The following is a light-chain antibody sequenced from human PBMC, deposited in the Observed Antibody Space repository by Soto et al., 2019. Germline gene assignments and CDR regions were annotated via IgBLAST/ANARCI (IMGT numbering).Light chain of an antibody. J-gene: IGKJ4*01. V-gene: IGKV4-1*01. Sequence: DIVMTQSPDSLAVSLGERATINCKSSQNVLYSSNNKNYLAWYQQKPGQPPKLLIYWASTRESGVPDRFSGSGSGTDFTLTISSLQAEDVAVYYCQQYYSTPLTFGGGTKVENK. CDR1: QNVLYSSNNKNY. CDR2: WAS. CDR3: QQYYSTPLT.